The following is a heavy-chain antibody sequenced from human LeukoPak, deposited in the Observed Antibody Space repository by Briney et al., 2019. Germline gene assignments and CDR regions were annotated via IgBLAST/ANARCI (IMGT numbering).Heavy chain of an antibody. V-gene: IGHV3-30*02. CDR3: AKGGYCSSTSCETFADY. CDR1: TFTFSDYG. Sequence: GRSLRLSCVVSTFTFSDYGMHWVRQAPGKGLEWVAFIRNDGAKTYYADSAKGRFTISRDNSKNTLYLQMNSLRAEDTAVYYCAKGGYCSSTSCETFADYWGQGTLVTVSS. D-gene: IGHD2-2*01. J-gene: IGHJ4*02. CDR2: IRNDGAKT.